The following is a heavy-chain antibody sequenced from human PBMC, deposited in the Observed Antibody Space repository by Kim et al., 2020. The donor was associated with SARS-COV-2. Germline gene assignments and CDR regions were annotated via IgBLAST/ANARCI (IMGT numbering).Heavy chain of an antibody. CDR2: ISYDGSNK. J-gene: IGHJ6*02. Sequence: GGSLRLSCAASGFTFSSYGMHWVRQAPGKGLEWVAVISYDGSNKYYADSVKGRFTISRDNSKNTLYLQMNSLRAEDTAVYYCAKDLKYYDILTGYLTSGVYYYYSGMDVWGQGTTVTASS. CDR1: GFTFSSYG. V-gene: IGHV3-30*18. CDR3: AKDLKYYDILTGYLTSGVYYYYSGMDV. D-gene: IGHD3-9*01.